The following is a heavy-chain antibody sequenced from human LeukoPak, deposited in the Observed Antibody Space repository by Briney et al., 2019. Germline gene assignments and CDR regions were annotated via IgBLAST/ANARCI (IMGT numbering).Heavy chain of an antibody. J-gene: IGHJ4*02. Sequence: PGGSLRLSCAASGFTFSSYWMDWVRHAPGKGLVWVSRINSDGSSTNYADSVKGRFTISRDNANNTLYLQMNSLRAEDTAVYYCAILPGGVDDFDYWGQGTLVTVSS. CDR3: AILPGGVDDFDY. D-gene: IGHD1-14*01. CDR2: INSDGSST. CDR1: GFTFSSYW. V-gene: IGHV3-74*01.